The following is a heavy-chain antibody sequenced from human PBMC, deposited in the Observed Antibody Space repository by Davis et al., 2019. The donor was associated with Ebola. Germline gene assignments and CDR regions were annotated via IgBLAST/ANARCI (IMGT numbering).Heavy chain of an antibody. CDR1: GFTVRSTY. CDR3: ARDPSLHLGELSFDY. Sequence: PGGSLRLSCAASGFTVRSTYMSWVRQAPGKGLEWLSTISGSSDTTHYADSVKGRFTISRDNSKNTLYLQMNSLRAEDTAVYYCARDPSLHLGELSFDYWGQGTLVTVSS. D-gene: IGHD3-16*02. V-gene: IGHV3-23*01. J-gene: IGHJ4*02. CDR2: ISGSSDTT.